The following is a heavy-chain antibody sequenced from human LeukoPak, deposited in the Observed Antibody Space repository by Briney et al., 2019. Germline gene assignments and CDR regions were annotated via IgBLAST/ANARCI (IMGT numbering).Heavy chain of an antibody. CDR1: GFTFSSYA. CDR2: ISYDGSNK. D-gene: IGHD3-22*01. V-gene: IGHV3-30-3*01. CDR3: ARGGHYYYDSSGYLFDY. J-gene: IGHJ4*02. Sequence: GGSLRLSCAASGFTFSSYAMHWVRQAPGKGLEWVAVISYDGSNKYYADSVKGRLTISRDNSKNTLYLQMNSLRAEDTAVYYCARGGHYYYDSSGYLFDYWGQGTLVTVSS.